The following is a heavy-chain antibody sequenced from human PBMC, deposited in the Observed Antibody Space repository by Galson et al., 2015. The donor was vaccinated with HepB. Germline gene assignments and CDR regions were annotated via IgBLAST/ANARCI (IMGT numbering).Heavy chain of an antibody. D-gene: IGHD5-18*01. CDR2: IYYLETT. J-gene: IGHJ4*02. V-gene: IGHV4-31*03. Sequence: TLSLTCTVSGGSISSRGHYWNWIRQHPGRGLEWIGYIYYLETTSYNPSLKSRLSLSIDTSKNQFSLNLKSATAADTAVYFCAREVWGDDTAMLDSWGQGTLVTVSS. CDR1: GGSISSRGHY. CDR3: AREVWGDDTAMLDS.